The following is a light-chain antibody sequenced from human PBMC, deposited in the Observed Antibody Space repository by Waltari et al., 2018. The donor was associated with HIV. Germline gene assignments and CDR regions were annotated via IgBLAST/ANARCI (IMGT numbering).Light chain of an antibody. CDR1: QSVLHTNGYTS. Sequence: DIVITQSPLFLPVTPGQPGSISCGPSQSVLHTNGYTSLDWYLQKPGQCPQLLIYLGSTRASVFPERFSGSGSDTNFTLRIGKVAPDDVGIYYCMQPLHTPWTFGRGTKVEL. J-gene: IGKJ1*01. CDR2: LGS. V-gene: IGKV2-28*01. CDR3: MQPLHTPWT.